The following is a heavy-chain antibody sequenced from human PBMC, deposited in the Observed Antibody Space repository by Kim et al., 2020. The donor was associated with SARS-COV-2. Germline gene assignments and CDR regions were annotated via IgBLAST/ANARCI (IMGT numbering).Heavy chain of an antibody. D-gene: IGHD6-13*01. J-gene: IGHJ4*02. V-gene: IGHV3-23*01. Sequence: ADSLKGRFTIPRDNSKNTLNLQMNSLRAEDTAVYYCATPRSTIAAAGEFDYWGQGTLVTVSS. CDR3: ATPRSTIAAAGEFDY.